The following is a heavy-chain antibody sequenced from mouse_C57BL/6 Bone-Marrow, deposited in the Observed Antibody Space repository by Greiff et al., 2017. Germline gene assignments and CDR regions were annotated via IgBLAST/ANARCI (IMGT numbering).Heavy chain of an antibody. V-gene: IGHV1-81*01. CDR3: ASPPLLSWFAY. CDR1: GYTFTSYG. J-gene: IGHJ3*01. CDR2: IYPRSGNT. D-gene: IGHD2-1*01. Sequence: QVQLQQSGAELARPGASVKLSCKASGYTFTSYGISWVKQRTGQGLEWIGEIYPRSGNTYYNEKFKGKATLTADKSSSTAYMELRSLTSADSAVYFCASPPLLSWFAYWGQGTLVTVSA.